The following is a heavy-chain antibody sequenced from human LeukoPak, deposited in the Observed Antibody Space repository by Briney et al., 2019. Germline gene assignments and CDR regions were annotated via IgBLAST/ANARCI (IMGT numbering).Heavy chain of an antibody. CDR2: IGTAGDT. J-gene: IGHJ3*02. V-gene: IGHV3-13*01. Sequence: GVSLRLSCAASGFTFSFYDMHWVRQATGIGLEWVSAIGTAGDTYNPGSVKGRFTISRENAKNSLYLQMNSLRAGDTAVYYCARGYCSGGSCYGPPSDAFDIWGQGTMVTVSS. D-gene: IGHD2-15*01. CDR1: GFTFSFYD. CDR3: ARGYCSGGSCYGPPSDAFDI.